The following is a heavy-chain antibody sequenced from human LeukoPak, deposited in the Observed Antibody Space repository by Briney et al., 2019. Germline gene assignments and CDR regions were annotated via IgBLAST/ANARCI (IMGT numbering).Heavy chain of an antibody. CDR1: GFTFSRYW. Sequence: GGSLRLSCADSGFTFSRYWMHWVRQTPGKGLVWVSCISADGSVTRYADSVKGRFTISRDNTKSTLYLQMHSLRAEDTAAYYCATAGGDGSRMGFDPWGQGTLVTVSS. CDR3: ATAGGDGSRMGFDP. CDR2: ISADGSVT. D-gene: IGHD2-15*01. V-gene: IGHV3-74*01. J-gene: IGHJ5*02.